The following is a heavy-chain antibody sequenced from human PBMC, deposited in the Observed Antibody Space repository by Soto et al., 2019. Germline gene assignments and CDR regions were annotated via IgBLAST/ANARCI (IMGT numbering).Heavy chain of an antibody. CDR1: GYTFTSYA. V-gene: IGHV1-3*01. Sequence: GASVKVSCKASGYTFTSYAMHWVRQAPGQRLEWMGWINAGNGNTKYSQKFQGRVTITRDTSASTAYMELSSLRSEDTAVYYCARDLKSDPYSSGQDEIYYYYYGMDVWGQGTTVTVSS. CDR2: INAGNGNT. D-gene: IGHD6-19*01. CDR3: ARDLKSDPYSSGQDEIYYYYYGMDV. J-gene: IGHJ6*02.